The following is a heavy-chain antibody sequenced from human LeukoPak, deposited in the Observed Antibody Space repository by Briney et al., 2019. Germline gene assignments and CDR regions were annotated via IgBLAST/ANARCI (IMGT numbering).Heavy chain of an antibody. CDR1: GGTFSSYA. V-gene: IGHV1-18*01. CDR3: ARDLDIVATSNAEGYYYYGMDV. CDR2: ISAYNGNT. Sequence: ASVKVSCKASGGTFSSYAISWVRQAPGQGLEWMGWISAYNGNTNYAQKLQGRVTMTTDTSTSTAYMELRSLRSDDTAVYYCARDLDIVATSNAEGYYYYGMDVWGQGTTVTVSS. D-gene: IGHD5-12*01. J-gene: IGHJ6*02.